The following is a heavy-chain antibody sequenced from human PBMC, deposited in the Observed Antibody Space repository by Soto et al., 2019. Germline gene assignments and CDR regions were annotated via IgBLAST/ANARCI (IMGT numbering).Heavy chain of an antibody. CDR3: ARALIQLWPHYYYGMDV. V-gene: IGHV4-30-4*08. J-gene: IGHJ6*02. D-gene: IGHD5-18*01. Sequence: SEPLRPSDADYGGSVSGYYWSWIRQPPGKGLEWIGYIYYSGTTYYNPSLKSRVTISVDTSKNQFSLKVSSVTAADTAVYYCARALIQLWPHYYYGMDVWGQGTTVTVSS. CDR1: GGSVSGYY. CDR2: IYYSGTT.